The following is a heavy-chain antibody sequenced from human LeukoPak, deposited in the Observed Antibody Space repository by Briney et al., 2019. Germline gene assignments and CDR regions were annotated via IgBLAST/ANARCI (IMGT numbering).Heavy chain of an antibody. CDR3: ARGIESYGDYGY. D-gene: IGHD4-17*01. CDR1: GGSISGSY. CDR2: MYNSGST. V-gene: IGHV4-59*01. Sequence: SETLSLTCTVSGGSISGSYWSWIRQPPGKGLEWIAYMYNSGSTNCNPSLKSRVTISIDTSKNQFSLKLSSLTAADTAIYYCARGIESYGDYGYWGQGILVTVSS. J-gene: IGHJ4*02.